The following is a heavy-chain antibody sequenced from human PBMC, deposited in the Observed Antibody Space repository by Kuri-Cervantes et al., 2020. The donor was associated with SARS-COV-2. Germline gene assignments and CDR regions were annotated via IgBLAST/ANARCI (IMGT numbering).Heavy chain of an antibody. D-gene: IGHD6-13*01. V-gene: IGHV3-13*01. CDR1: GFTFGNYD. J-gene: IGHJ3*01. CDR2: ITAAGAE. Sequence: GESLKISCAASGFTFGNYDIHWVRQVPGKGLEWVSAITAAGAEFHAGSVRGRFTVSRENAKTSAYLQMNSLTADDTAVYYCAKEGIASYDPLDVWGLGTMVTVSS. CDR3: AKEGIASYDPLDV.